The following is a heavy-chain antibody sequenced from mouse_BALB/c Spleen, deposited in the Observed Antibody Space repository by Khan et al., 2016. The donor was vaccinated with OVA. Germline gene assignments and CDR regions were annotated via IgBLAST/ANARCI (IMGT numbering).Heavy chain of an antibody. CDR3: TREGSTVDHFAY. CDR1: GYTFTNYW. D-gene: IGHD1-1*01. V-gene: IGHV1-69*02. CDR2: IYPSDSYT. J-gene: IGHJ2*01. Sequence: QVQLQQPGAELVRPGTSVKLSCKASGYTFTNYWISWVKQRPGQGLEWIGNIYPSDSYTNYNQKFKDKATLTVDKSSSTAYMQFSSPTSEDSAVYYCTREGSTVDHFAYWGLGTTLTVSS.